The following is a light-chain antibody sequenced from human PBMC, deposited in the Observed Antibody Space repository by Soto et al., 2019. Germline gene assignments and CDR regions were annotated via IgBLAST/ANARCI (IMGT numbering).Light chain of an antibody. CDR3: QSYGDSLSVHYV. J-gene: IGLJ1*01. V-gene: IGLV1-40*01. Sequence: QSVLTQPPSVSGAPGQRVTISCTGSSSNIGSTYDVQWYQQLPGTAPKLLIHGNTDRPSGVPDRFSGSKSGTSASLAITGLQADDVADYYCQSYGDSLSVHYVCGTGTKVTVL. CDR1: SSNIGSTYD. CDR2: GNT.